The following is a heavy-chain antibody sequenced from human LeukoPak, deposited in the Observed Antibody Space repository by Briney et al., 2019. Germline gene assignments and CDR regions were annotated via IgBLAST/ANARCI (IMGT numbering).Heavy chain of an antibody. Sequence: NTSETLSLTCTVSGGSISSSSYYSGWLRQPPGKGLEWIGSSYYSGSTYYNPSLKSRVTISVETSKHQFALKLSSVTAADTAVYYCARVTGYMIEDYFDYWGQGTLVTVSS. V-gene: IGHV4-39*06. J-gene: IGHJ4*02. CDR2: SYYSGST. CDR3: ARVTGYMIEDYFDY. D-gene: IGHD3-22*01. CDR1: GGSISSSSYY.